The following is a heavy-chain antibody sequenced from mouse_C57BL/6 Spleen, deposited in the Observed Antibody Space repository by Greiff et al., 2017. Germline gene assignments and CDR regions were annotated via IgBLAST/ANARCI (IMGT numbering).Heavy chain of an antibody. D-gene: IGHD1-1*01. V-gene: IGHV5-16*01. CDR3: ARGCYYGSPYYAMDY. CDR2: INYDGSST. Sequence: EVKLVESEGGLVQPGSSMTLSCTASGFTFSDYYMAWVRQVPEKGLEWVANINYDGSSTYYLDSLKSRFIISRDNAKNILYMQMSSLKSEDTATYYCARGCYYGSPYYAMDYWGQGTSVTVSS. J-gene: IGHJ4*01. CDR1: GFTFSDYY.